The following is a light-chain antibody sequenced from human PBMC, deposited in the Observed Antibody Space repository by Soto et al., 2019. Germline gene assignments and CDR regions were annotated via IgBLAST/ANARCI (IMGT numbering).Light chain of an antibody. J-gene: IGKJ4*01. CDR1: QGISNL. CDR2: DAS. Sequence: DIQMTQSPSTLSASVGDRVTITCRASQGISNLLARYQQKPGQVPKLLIYDASTLESGVSSRFSGSGSGTEFALTISGLQPDDFASYYCQQYNRSSLTFGGGTKVDIK. CDR3: QQYNRSSLT. V-gene: IGKV1-5*01.